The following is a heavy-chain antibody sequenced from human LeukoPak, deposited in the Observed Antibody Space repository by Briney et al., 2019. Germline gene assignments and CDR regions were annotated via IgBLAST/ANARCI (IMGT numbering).Heavy chain of an antibody. J-gene: IGHJ5*02. CDR1: GGSISGYY. Sequence: SETLSLTCTVSGGSISGYYWTWIRQPPGKGLEWIGYIYYSGSTNYNPSLKSRVIILVDTSKNQFPLKLSSVTAADTAVYYCARGTIFGVATNWFDPWGQGTLVTVSS. CDR2: IYYSGST. D-gene: IGHD3-3*01. V-gene: IGHV4-59*01. CDR3: ARGTIFGVATNWFDP.